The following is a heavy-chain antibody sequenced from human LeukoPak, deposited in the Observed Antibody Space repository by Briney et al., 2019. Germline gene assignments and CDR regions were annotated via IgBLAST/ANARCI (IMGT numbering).Heavy chain of an antibody. V-gene: IGHV3-9*03. J-gene: IGHJ4*02. CDR2: ISWNSGSI. Sequence: GGSLRLSCAASGFTFDDYAMHWVRQAPGKGLEWVSGISWNSGSIGYADSGKGRFTISRDNAKNSLYLQMNSLRAEDMALYYCAKDMFPHYYDSSGLDYWGQGTLVTVSS. CDR3: AKDMFPHYYDSSGLDY. D-gene: IGHD3-22*01. CDR1: GFTFDDYA.